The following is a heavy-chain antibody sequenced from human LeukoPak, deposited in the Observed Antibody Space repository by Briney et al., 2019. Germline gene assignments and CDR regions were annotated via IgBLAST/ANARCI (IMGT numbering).Heavy chain of an antibody. CDR3: ARMIDYNYGYAFDY. CDR1: GXTFRSYT. V-gene: IGHV3-48*02. CDR2: ISTSGSI. J-gene: IGHJ4*02. D-gene: IGHD5-18*01. Sequence: PGGSLRLSWAASGXTFRSYTMNWVRQAPGKGLEWISYISTSGSISYADSVKGRFTISRDNAKNSLYLQMNSLRDEDTAVFYCARMIDYNYGYAFDYWGQGTLVTVSS.